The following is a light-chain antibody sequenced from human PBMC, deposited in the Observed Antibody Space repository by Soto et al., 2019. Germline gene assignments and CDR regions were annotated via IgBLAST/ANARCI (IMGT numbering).Light chain of an antibody. CDR1: QSITSY. V-gene: IGKV1-5*03. CDR3: QHYNSYPEA. Sequence: DIQMNQSPSSLSASVGDRATITCRPSQSITSYLNWYQQKPGKAPKIXIYKASPLKSGVPSLFSGSGSGTECTLTISSLQPDDVETDYCQHYNSYPEAFGQGTKVDNK. J-gene: IGKJ1*01. CDR2: KAS.